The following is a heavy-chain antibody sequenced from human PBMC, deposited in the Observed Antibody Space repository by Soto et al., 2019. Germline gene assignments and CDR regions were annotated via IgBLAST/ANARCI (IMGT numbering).Heavy chain of an antibody. CDR2: IYWDDDK. CDR3: AHSTSGEGILYFDY. V-gene: IGHV2-5*02. D-gene: IGHD3-16*01. CDR1: GFSLSTSGVG. Sequence: PTLVNPTRTLTLTCTFSGFSLSTSGVGVGWIRQSPGKALEWLALIYWDDDKRYSPSLKSRLTITKDTSKNQVVLTMTNMDPVETATYYCAHSTSGEGILYFDYWGQGTLVTVSS. J-gene: IGHJ4*02.